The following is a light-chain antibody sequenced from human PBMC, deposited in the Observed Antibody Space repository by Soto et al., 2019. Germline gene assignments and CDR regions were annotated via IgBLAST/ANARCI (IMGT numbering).Light chain of an antibody. CDR1: HSVSSN. CDR3: QQYNNWPMYT. V-gene: IGKV3-15*01. CDR2: GAS. Sequence: EIVMTQSPATLSVSPGERATLSCRASHSVSSNLAWYQQKPGQAPRLLIYGASTRATGIPARFSGSGSGTEFTLTISSLQSEDFAVYYCQQYNNWPMYTFGQGTKLESK. J-gene: IGKJ2*01.